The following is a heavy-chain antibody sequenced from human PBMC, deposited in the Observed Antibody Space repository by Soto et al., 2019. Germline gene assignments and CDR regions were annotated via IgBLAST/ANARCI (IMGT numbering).Heavy chain of an antibody. Sequence: EVQLVESGGGVLRPGGSLRLSCAASGFTFDDYGMSWARQAPGKGLEWVSGVNWNGGSTGYADSVKGRFTISRDNAKNCRYLQMNRLRAEDTAFYYCVRGASLNFDYWGQGTLVTVSS. CDR2: VNWNGGST. CDR1: GFTFDDYG. V-gene: IGHV3-20*04. J-gene: IGHJ4*02. CDR3: VRGASLNFDY. D-gene: IGHD1-26*01.